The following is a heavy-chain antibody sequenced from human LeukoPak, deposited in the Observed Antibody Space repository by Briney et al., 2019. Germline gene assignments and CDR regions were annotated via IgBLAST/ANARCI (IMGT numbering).Heavy chain of an antibody. CDR2: INWNGGST. Sequence: GGSLRLSCAASGFTVSSNYMSWVRQAPGKGLEWVSGINWNGGSTGYADSVKGRFTISRDNAKNSLYLQMNSLRAEDTALYYCARVSSSWYFWYFDLWGRGTLVTVSS. D-gene: IGHD6-13*01. J-gene: IGHJ2*01. CDR1: GFTVSSNY. V-gene: IGHV3-20*04. CDR3: ARVSSSWYFWYFDL.